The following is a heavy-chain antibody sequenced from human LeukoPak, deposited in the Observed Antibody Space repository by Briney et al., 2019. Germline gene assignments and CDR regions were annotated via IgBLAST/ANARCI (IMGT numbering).Heavy chain of an antibody. CDR2: IYYSGST. CDR3: ARLRLGSGWSQFDP. V-gene: IGHV4-39*01. Sequence: SETLSLICTVSGVSISSSSYYWGWIRQPPGKGLEWIGSIYYSGSTYYNPSLKSRVTISVDTSKNQFSLRLSSVTAADTAVYYCARLRLGSGWSQFDPWGQGTLVTVSS. D-gene: IGHD6-19*01. CDR1: GVSISSSSYY. J-gene: IGHJ5*02.